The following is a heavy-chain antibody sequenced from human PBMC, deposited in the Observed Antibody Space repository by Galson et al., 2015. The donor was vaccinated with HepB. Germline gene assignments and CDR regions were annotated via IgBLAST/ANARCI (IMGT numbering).Heavy chain of an antibody. J-gene: IGHJ4*02. Sequence: LRLSCAASEITVNNNHMTWVRQPPGKGLEWIGEINHSGSTNYNPSLKSRVTISVDTSKNQFSLKLSSVTAADTAVYYCARGGGCSGGSCYSIDYWGQGTLVTVSS. CDR2: INHSGST. D-gene: IGHD2-15*01. CDR1: EITVNNNH. CDR3: ARGGGCSGGSCYSIDY. V-gene: IGHV4-34*01.